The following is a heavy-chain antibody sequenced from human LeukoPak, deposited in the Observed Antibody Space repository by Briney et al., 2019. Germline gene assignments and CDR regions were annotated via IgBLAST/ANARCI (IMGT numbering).Heavy chain of an antibody. J-gene: IGHJ4*02. CDR3: ARARAAATHDY. Sequence: SETLSLTCTVSGYSISSGYYWGWIRQPPGKGLEWIGSIYHSGSTYYNPSLKSRVTISVDTSKNQFSLKLSSVTAADTAVYYCARARAAATHDYWGQGTLVTVSS. V-gene: IGHV4-38-2*02. CDR2: IYHSGST. D-gene: IGHD6-13*01. CDR1: GYSISSGYY.